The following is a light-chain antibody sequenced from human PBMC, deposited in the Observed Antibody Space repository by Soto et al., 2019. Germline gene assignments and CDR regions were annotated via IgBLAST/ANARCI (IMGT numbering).Light chain of an antibody. Sequence: EIMFIPPPGTVTTYHGERATLSCRASQSVNSRVAWYQHKPGQAPRLLISGASSRATGIPDRFSGSGSATDFTLTISRLEPEDFTMYYCQHDGRSPITFGQGTRLEIK. V-gene: IGKV3-20*01. CDR1: QSVNSR. J-gene: IGKJ5*01. CDR3: QHDGRSPIT. CDR2: GAS.